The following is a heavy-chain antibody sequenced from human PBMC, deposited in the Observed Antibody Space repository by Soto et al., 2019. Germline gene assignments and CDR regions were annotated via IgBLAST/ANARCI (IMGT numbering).Heavy chain of an antibody. V-gene: IGHV4-30-4*01. J-gene: IGHJ6*02. D-gene: IGHD2-15*01. CDR2: IYYSGST. Sequence: SETLSLTCTVSGGSISSGDYYWSWIRQPPGKGLEWIGYIYYSGSTYYNPSLKIRVTISVDTSKNQFSLKLSSVTAADTAVYYCARALVVVAGQYYYYYYGMDVWGQGTTVTVSS. CDR3: ARALVVVAGQYYYYYYGMDV. CDR1: GGSISSGDYY.